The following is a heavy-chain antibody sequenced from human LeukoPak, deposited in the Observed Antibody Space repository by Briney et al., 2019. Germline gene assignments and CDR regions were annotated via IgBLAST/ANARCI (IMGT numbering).Heavy chain of an antibody. CDR1: GGSISSSNW. D-gene: IGHD3-10*02. CDR2: IYHSGST. CDR3: ASPIALEEYFRGSGSRSWYYYYMDV. V-gene: IGHV4-4*02. Sequence: SGTLSLTCAVSGGSISSSNWWSWVRQPPGKGLEWIGEIYHSGSTNYNPSLKSRVTISVDKSKNQFSLKLSSVTAADTAVYYCASPIALEEYFRGSGSRSWYYYYMDVWGKGTTVTVSS. J-gene: IGHJ6*03.